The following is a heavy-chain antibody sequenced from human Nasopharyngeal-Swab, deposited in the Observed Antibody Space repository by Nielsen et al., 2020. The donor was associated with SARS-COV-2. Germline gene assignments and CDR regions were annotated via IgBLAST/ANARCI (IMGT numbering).Heavy chain of an antibody. J-gene: IGHJ4*02. CDR1: GGSFSGYY. CDR2: FYYSGST. D-gene: IGHD1-26*01. CDR3: ARWSTISRFFDF. Sequence: SETLSLTCAVYGGSFSGYYWSWIRQPPGKGLEWIGNFYYSGSTNYSPSLKSRVTISADTSKNQFSLKLTTVTAADTAMYYCARWSTISRFFDFWGQGTQVTVSS. V-gene: IGHV4-59*01.